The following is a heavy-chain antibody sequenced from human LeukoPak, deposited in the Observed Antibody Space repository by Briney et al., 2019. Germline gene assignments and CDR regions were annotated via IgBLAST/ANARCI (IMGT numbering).Heavy chain of an antibody. CDR3: ARSYTSSWYDGGY. CDR2: INPNSGGT. D-gene: IGHD6-13*01. V-gene: IGHV1-2*02. Sequence: GASVKVSCKASGYTFTGYYMHWVRQAPGQGLEWMGWINPNSGGTNYAQKFQGRVTMTRDTSISTAYMELSSLGSEDTAVYYCARSYTSSWYDGGYWGQGTLVTVSS. CDR1: GYTFTGYY. J-gene: IGHJ4*02.